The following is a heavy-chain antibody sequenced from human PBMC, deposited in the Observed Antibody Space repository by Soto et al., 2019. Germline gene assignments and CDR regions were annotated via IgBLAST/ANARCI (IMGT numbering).Heavy chain of an antibody. V-gene: IGHV3-21*06. CDR3: ARERVSATGHLDF. J-gene: IGHJ4*02. CDR2: ISSSSDYI. D-gene: IGHD6-13*01. Sequence: GSLRLSCAASGFTFTSYTMNWVRQAPGKGLEWVSSISSSSDYIYYADSMKGRVTISRDNAKNPLFLDMNSLTGEDTAVYYCARERVSATGHLDFWGQGTLVTVSS. CDR1: GFTFTSYT.